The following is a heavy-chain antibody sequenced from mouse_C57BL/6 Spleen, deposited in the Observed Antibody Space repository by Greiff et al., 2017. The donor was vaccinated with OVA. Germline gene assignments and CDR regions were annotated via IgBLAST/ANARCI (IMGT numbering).Heavy chain of an antibody. CDR3: ARGVRWPKANAMDY. CDR2: INPNNGGT. J-gene: IGHJ4*01. CDR1: GYTFTDYY. D-gene: IGHD2-13*01. V-gene: IGHV1-26*01. Sequence: EVKLVESGPELVKPGASVKISCKASGYTFTDYYMHWVKQSHGKSLEWIGDINPNNGGTSSNQKFKGKATLTVDKSSSTAYMELRSLTSEDSAVYYCARGVRWPKANAMDYWGQGTSVTVSS.